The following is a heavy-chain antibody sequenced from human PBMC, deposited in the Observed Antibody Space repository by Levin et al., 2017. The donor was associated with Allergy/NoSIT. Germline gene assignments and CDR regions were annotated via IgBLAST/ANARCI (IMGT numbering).Heavy chain of an antibody. CDR3: ARTYYYDGTGTNFGHEFCYAMDV. Sequence: KVSCKGYGYTFSTFCIAWVRQVPGRGLEWMGFIFPTDSDARYSPSFQGQVIFSVDMSIDTAYLQWSSLKASDTAIYYCARTYYYDGTGTNFGHEFCYAMDVWGQGTTVTVSS. V-gene: IGHV5-51*01. J-gene: IGHJ6*02. CDR2: IFPTDSDA. CDR1: GYTFSTFC. D-gene: IGHD3-16*01.